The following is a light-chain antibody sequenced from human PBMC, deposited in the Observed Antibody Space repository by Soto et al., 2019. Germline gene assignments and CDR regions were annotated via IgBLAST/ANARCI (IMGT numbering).Light chain of an antibody. Sequence: QAVVTQWPSASASLGASVKLTCTPSSGHSSYAIAWHQQQPEKGPRFLMRLNSDGSHNKGYGIPDRFSGSSSGAERYLTISSLQSEDEADYYCQTWGTDVSVFGGGTQLTVL. CDR1: SGHSSYA. CDR3: QTWGTDVSV. J-gene: IGLJ7*01. CDR2: LNSDGSH. V-gene: IGLV4-69*01.